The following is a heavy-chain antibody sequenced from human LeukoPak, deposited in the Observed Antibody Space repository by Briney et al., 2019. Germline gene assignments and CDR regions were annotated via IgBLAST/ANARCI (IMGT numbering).Heavy chain of an antibody. Sequence: SQTLSLTCAISGDIVSSNSAAWNWIRQSPSRGLEWLGRTYYRSTWYNDYAVSVRGRITVNPDTSKNQFSLHLNSVTPEDTAVYYCARRLTQYDCFDPWGQGILVTVSS. CDR1: GDIVSSNSAA. CDR2: TYYRSTWYN. J-gene: IGHJ5*02. V-gene: IGHV6-1*01. D-gene: IGHD2-2*01. CDR3: ARRLTQYDCFDP.